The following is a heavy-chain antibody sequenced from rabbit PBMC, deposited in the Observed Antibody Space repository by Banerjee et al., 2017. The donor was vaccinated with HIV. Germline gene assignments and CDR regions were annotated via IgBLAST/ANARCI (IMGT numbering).Heavy chain of an antibody. J-gene: IGHJ4*01. CDR2: IYPNYGRT. V-gene: IGHV1S7*01. CDR3: VRGDDDYPTYFNL. D-gene: IGHD2-1*01. CDR1: GIDFSTYG. Sequence: QLVESGGGLVTLGGSLKLSCKASGIDFSTYGISWVRQAPGKGLEWIAYIYPNYGRTDYASWVNGRFTISLDNAQNTVFLQLNSLTAADTATYFCVRGDDDYPTYFNLWGQGTLVTVS.